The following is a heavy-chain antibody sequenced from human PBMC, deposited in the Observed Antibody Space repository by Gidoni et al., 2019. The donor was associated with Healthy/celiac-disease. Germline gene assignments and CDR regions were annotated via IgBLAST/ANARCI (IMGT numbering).Heavy chain of an antibody. CDR1: GGSISSYY. CDR2: IYYSGST. J-gene: IGHJ3*02. D-gene: IGHD6-6*01. V-gene: IGHV4-59*01. CDR3: ARESSSSSVGLDAFDI. Sequence: QGQRQEWDPGRVKPSETQTRTSAGPGGSISSYYLSWIRQPPGKGLDWIGYIYYSGSTNSNPSLKRRVTISVDPSTTHFSLQLSSVTSADTAVYYCARESSSSSVGLDAFDIWGQGTLVTVSS.